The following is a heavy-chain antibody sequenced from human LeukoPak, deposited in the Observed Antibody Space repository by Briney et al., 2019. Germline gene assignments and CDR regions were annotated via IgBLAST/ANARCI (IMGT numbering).Heavy chain of an antibody. CDR3: ARGDYSITRAFDY. V-gene: IGHV1-46*01. CDR2: INPSGGST. Sequence: GASVTVSCKASGYTFTSYYMHWMRQAPGQGLEWMGIINPSGGSTSYAQKFQGRVTMTRDMSTSTVYMELSSLRSEDTAVYYCARGDYSITRAFDYWGQGTLVTVSS. J-gene: IGHJ4*02. CDR1: GYTFTSYY. D-gene: IGHD4-11*01.